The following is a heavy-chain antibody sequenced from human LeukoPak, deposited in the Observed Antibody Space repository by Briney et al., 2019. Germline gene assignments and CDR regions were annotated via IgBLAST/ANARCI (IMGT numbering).Heavy chain of an antibody. D-gene: IGHD2-21*01. J-gene: IGHJ4*02. CDR2: IWYDGSNK. V-gene: IGHV3-33*01. CDR1: GFTFSSYG. Sequence: GGSLRLSCAASGFTFSSYGMHWVRQAPGKGPEWVAVIWYDGSNKYYAASVKDRFTISRDNSKNTLYLQMNSLRAEDTAVYYCARLGRLGYWGQGTLVTVSS. CDR3: ARLGRLGY.